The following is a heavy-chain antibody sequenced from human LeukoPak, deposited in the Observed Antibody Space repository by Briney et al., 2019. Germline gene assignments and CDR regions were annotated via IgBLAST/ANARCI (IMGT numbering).Heavy chain of an antibody. D-gene: IGHD6-19*01. CDR3: AKEGHSRGWYPTAVDTYFDY. CDR1: GFTFSSYG. CDR2: IRYDASNR. Sequence: GGSLRLSCAASGFTFSSYGLHWVRQAPGKGLEGVAFIRYDASNRYYADSVKGRFTISRDNSKNTLYLQMNSLRPEDTAVYYCAKEGHSRGWYPTAVDTYFDYWGQGTLVTVPS. V-gene: IGHV3-30*02. J-gene: IGHJ4*02.